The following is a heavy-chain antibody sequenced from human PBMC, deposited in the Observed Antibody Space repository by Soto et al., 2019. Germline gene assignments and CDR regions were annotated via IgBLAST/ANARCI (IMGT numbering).Heavy chain of an antibody. Sequence: SQTLSLTCAISVDSVSSNSAAWNWIIQSPSRGLEWLGRTYYRFRWYNDYAESVKSRITINPDTSKNHFSLHLNSVTPEDTAVYYCAREGVVDKGSMEDRYFDYWGQGTLITVSS. V-gene: IGHV6-1*01. J-gene: IGHJ4*02. CDR3: AREGVVDKGSMEDRYFDY. CDR1: VDSVSSNSAA. CDR2: TYYRFRWYN. D-gene: IGHD6-6*01.